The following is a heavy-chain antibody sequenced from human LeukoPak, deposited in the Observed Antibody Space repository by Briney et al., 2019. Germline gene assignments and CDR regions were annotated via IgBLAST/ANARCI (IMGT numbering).Heavy chain of an antibody. Sequence: ASVKVSCTASGYTFTSYGISWVRQAPGQGLEWMGWISAYNGNTNYAQKLQGRVTMTTDTSTSTAYMELRSLRSDDTAVYYCARWGAFRGRGYYFDYWGQGTLVTVSS. D-gene: IGHD3-10*01. V-gene: IGHV1-18*01. CDR1: GYTFTSYG. J-gene: IGHJ4*02. CDR2: ISAYNGNT. CDR3: ARWGAFRGRGYYFDY.